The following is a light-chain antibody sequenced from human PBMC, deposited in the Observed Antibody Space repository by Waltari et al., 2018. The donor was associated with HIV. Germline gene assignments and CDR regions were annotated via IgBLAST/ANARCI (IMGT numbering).Light chain of an antibody. J-gene: IGKJ4*01. Sequence: EIMMTQSPATLSVSPGARANLSCRASQSVSPHLAWYQQKPGQAPRLLIYGASTSATGIPARFSGSGSGTDFTLTISSLQSEDSVTYYCQQYNNWPLAFGGGTKVEIK. CDR1: QSVSPH. CDR3: QQYNNWPLA. CDR2: GAS. V-gene: IGKV3-15*01.